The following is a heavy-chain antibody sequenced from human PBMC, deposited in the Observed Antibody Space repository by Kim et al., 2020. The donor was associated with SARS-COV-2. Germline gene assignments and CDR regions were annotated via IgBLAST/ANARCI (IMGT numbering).Heavy chain of an antibody. CDR3: AKMVIMDGYNYFYYYAMDV. V-gene: IGHV3-23*01. J-gene: IGHJ6*02. CDR1: GFTFGTYA. Sequence: GGSLRLSCVASGFTFGTYAMSWVRQAPGKGLEWVSVISGGGINKFYADSVRGRFTISRDNSKNMLYLQMNSLRDEDTALYYCAKMVIMDGYNYFYYYAMDVWGQGTTVTVSS. CDR2: ISGGGINK. D-gene: IGHD2-21*01.